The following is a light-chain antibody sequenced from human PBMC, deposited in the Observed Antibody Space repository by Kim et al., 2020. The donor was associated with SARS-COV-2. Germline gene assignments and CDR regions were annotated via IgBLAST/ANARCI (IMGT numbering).Light chain of an antibody. V-gene: IGKV1-27*01. CDR1: QGISSY. Sequence: ASVGDRVTIPCRVSQGISSYLNWYRQKPGKVPKLLIYSASNLQSGVPSRFSGSGSGTDFTLTISSLQPEDVATYYGRRTYNAPRGTFGGGTRWISN. CDR3: RRTYNAPRGT. CDR2: SAS. J-gene: IGKJ4*01.